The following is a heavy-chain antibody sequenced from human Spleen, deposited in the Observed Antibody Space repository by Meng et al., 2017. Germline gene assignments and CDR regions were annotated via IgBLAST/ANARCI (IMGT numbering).Heavy chain of an antibody. V-gene: IGHV3-11*04. Sequence: GESLKISCAASGFTFSDYYMTWIRQAPGKGLEWVSYISSGATKIHHADSVKGRFTISRDNAKNSLDLQMNSLRAEDTAVYYCARIWFGELFIDYWGQGTLVTVS. CDR3: ARIWFGELFIDY. CDR2: ISSGATKI. CDR1: GFTFSDYY. D-gene: IGHD3-10*01. J-gene: IGHJ4*02.